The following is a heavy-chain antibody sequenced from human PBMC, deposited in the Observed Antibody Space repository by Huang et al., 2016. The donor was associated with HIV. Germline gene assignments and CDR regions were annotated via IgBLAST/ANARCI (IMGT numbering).Heavy chain of an antibody. V-gene: IGHV1-8*01. CDR1: GYTFTNYD. J-gene: IGHJ3*01. CDR2: MNPKSGNV. CDR3: ARGFGINYNHEAFDV. Sequence: QIQLAQSGADVKKPGASVKVSCKASGYTFTNYDINWVGRASGQGLEWMGWMNPKSGNVGYTKKFQGRVAILRNSSINTSYLEVTSLTSEDTAVYYCARGFGINYNHEAFDVWGQGTMVTVSS. D-gene: IGHD3-10*01.